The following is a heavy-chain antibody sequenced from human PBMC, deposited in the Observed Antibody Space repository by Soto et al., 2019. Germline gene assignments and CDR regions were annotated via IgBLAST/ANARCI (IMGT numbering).Heavy chain of an antibody. CDR2: IIPIFGTA. J-gene: IGHJ5*02. Sequence: QVQLVQSGAEVKTPGSSVKVSCKASGGTLSSYAISWVRQAPGHGLEWMGGIIPIFGTANYAQKFQGSVTITADESTSTAYMELSSLRSEDTAVYYCARVPWTDDYVWGSYRVNTWGQGTLVTVSS. V-gene: IGHV1-69*12. D-gene: IGHD3-16*02. CDR1: GGTLSSYA. CDR3: ARVPWTDDYVWGSYRVNT.